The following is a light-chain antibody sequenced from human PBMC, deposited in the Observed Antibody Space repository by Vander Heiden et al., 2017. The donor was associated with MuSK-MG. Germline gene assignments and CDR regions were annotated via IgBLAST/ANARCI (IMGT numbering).Light chain of an antibody. V-gene: IGLV1-44*01. CDR1: SSNIGTNV. CDR3: AAWDDSLTGLV. CDR2: RID. J-gene: IGLJ2*01. Sequence: QPLLTPPPSASRTPGQRVTISCSGSSSNIGTNVANWYQQFPGTAPKLLIYRIDQRPSGVPDRFSGSKSGTSASLAISGLQSEDEADYYCAAWDDSLTGLVFGGGTKVTVL.